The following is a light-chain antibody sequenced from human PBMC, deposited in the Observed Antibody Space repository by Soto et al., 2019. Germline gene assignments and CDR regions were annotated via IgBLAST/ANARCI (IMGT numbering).Light chain of an antibody. CDR3: HQHNNWWT. CDR1: QSVSSSY. V-gene: IGKV3-20*01. J-gene: IGKJ1*01. CDR2: GAS. Sequence: EIVLTQSPGTLSLSPGERATLSCRASQSVSSSYLAWYQQKPGQAPRLLIYGASSRATGIPDRFSGSGSGTDFTLTISRLEPEDFAVYYCHQHNNWWTFGQGTKVEIK.